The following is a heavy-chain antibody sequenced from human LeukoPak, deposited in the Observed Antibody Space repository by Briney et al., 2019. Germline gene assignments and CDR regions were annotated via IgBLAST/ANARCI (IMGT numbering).Heavy chain of an antibody. D-gene: IGHD6-13*01. Sequence: SGTLSLTCAVSGGSISSSNWWSWVRQPPGKGLEWVGEIYHSGSTNYNPSLKSRVTIPVDKSKNQFSLKLSSVTAADTAVYYCARVMGGSSWPFDYWGQGTLVTVSS. CDR3: ARVMGGSSWPFDY. V-gene: IGHV4-4*02. CDR2: IYHSGST. CDR1: GGSISSSNW. J-gene: IGHJ4*02.